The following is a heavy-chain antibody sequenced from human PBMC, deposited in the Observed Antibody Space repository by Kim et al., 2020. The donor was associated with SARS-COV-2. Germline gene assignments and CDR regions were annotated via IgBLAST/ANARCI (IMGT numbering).Heavy chain of an antibody. V-gene: IGHV3-21*06. Sequence: GGSLRLSCAASGFTFNDYAMTWVRQAPGKGLEWVSSITGGSDNIFYADSVKGRFPISRDNAKNSLFLELNSLGAEHTAVYYCERWLDGGGSIFQYWGQGTLVTVSA. D-gene: IGHD2-21*01. J-gene: IGHJ1*01. CDR2: ITGGSDNI. CDR1: GFTFNDYA. CDR3: ERWLDGGGSIFQY.